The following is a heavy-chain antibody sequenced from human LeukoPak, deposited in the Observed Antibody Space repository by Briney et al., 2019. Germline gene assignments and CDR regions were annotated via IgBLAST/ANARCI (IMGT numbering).Heavy chain of an antibody. CDR1: GFIFSNYG. J-gene: IGHJ6*03. D-gene: IGHD3-10*01. CDR2: ITGGGGTT. Sequence: PGGTLRLSCAASGFIFSNYGMTWVRQAPGKGLEWVSSITGGGGTTYYADSVKGRSTISRDNSKNTLYLQMNSLRAEDTAVYYCAKDGLLWFGELLEYYYYYYMDVWGKGTTVTVSS. V-gene: IGHV3-23*01. CDR3: AKDGLLWFGELLEYYYYYYMDV.